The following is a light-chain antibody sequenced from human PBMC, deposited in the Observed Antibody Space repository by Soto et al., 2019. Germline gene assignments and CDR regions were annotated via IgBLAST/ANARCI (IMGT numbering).Light chain of an antibody. J-gene: IGKJ2*01. CDR3: QQYNNWPPT. V-gene: IGKV3-15*01. Sequence: EIVMTQSPATLSVSPGERATLSCRASQSVSSNLAWYQQKPGQAPRLLIYGASTRATGIPARFSGSGSGTEFPLIISSLQSEDVAVYYCQQYNNWPPTFGQGTKLEIK. CDR1: QSVSSN. CDR2: GAS.